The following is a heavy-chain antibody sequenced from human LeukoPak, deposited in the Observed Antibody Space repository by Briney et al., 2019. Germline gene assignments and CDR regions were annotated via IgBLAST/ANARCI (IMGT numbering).Heavy chain of an antibody. CDR1: GGSFSGYY. J-gene: IGHJ4*02. V-gene: IGHV4-34*01. D-gene: IGHD2-2*02. Sequence: PSETLSLTCAVYGGSFSGYYWSWIRQPPGKGLEWIGEINHSGSTNYNPSLKSRVTISVDTSKNQFSLKLSSVTAADTAVYYYARYPRQRPTNKYCSSTSCYRGRYYFDYWGQGTLVTVSS. CDR3: ARYPRQRPTNKYCSSTSCYRGRYYFDY. CDR2: INHSGST.